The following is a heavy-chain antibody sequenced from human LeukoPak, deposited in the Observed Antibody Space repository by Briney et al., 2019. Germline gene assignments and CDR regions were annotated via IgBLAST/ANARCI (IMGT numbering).Heavy chain of an antibody. CDR1: GGSISGYY. V-gene: IGHV4-4*07. Sequence: SETLSLTCTVSGGSISGYYWSWIRQPAGEGLEWIGRIYTSGSTNYNPSLKSRVTMSVDTSKNQFSLKLSSVTAADTAVYYCARDAYYYGHPVNWFDPWGQGTLVTVSS. J-gene: IGHJ5*02. CDR3: ARDAYYYGHPVNWFDP. CDR2: IYTSGST. D-gene: IGHD3-10*01.